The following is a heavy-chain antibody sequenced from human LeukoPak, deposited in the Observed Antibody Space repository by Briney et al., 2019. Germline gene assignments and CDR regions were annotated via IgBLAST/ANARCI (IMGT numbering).Heavy chain of an antibody. Sequence: GGSLRLSCAASGFTFSGYAMSWVRQAPGKGLEWVSAISGSGGSTYYADSVKGRFTISRDNSKNTLYLQMNSLRAEDTAVYYCANLYSSGWYLRGYYYGMDVWGQGTTVTVSS. D-gene: IGHD6-19*01. CDR2: ISGSGGST. CDR3: ANLYSSGWYLRGYYYGMDV. J-gene: IGHJ6*02. CDR1: GFTFSGYA. V-gene: IGHV3-23*01.